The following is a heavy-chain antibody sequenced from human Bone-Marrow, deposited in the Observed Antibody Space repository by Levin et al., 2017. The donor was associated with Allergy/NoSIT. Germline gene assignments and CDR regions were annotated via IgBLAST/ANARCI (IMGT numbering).Heavy chain of an antibody. D-gene: IGHD4-17*01. CDR3: AHRTTDTSKDF. CDR2: IYGNDDK. CDR1: SLTSSAVL. Sequence: SLTSSAVLVGWIRQPPGKALEWLAFIYGNDDKRYSPSLKSRLTITKDTSKNQVVLTKANMDPVDTATYYCAHRTTDTSKDFWGQGTLVTVSS. J-gene: IGHJ4*02. V-gene: IGHV2-5*01.